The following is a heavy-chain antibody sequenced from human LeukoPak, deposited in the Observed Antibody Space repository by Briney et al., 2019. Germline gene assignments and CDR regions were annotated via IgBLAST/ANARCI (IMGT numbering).Heavy chain of an antibody. CDR1: GFTFSYYW. D-gene: IGHD2-15*01. CDR2: IDSDGSST. V-gene: IGHV3-74*01. J-gene: IGHJ4*02. CDR3: AREGRSCPTGGSCNYFDY. Sequence: PGGSLRLSCAASGFTFSYYWMHWVRQGPGKGLVWVSRIDSDGSSTNYADSVKGRFTISRDNVKNTLYLQMNSLRAEDTAVYYCAREGRSCPTGGSCNYFDYWGQGTLVTVSS.